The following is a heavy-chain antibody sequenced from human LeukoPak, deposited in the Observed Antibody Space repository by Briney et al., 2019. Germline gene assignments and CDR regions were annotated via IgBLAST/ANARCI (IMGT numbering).Heavy chain of an antibody. Sequence: ASVKVSCKASGYTFTDFYFNWVRQAPGQGLEWMGRINPNSGGTHYAQNFQDRVTMTRDTSINTAYMEVSRLRSDDTAVYYCARTLTTATWDYWGQGTLVTVSS. V-gene: IGHV1-2*06. D-gene: IGHD4-17*01. CDR3: ARTLTTATWDY. CDR2: INPNSGGT. J-gene: IGHJ4*02. CDR1: GYTFTDFY.